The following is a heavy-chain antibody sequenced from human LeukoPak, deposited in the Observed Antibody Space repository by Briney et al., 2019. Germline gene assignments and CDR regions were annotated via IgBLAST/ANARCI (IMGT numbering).Heavy chain of an antibody. Sequence: GGSLRLSCAASGFTFSSYAMSWVRQAPGKGLEWVSAISGSGGSTYYADSVKGRFTISRDNSKNTLYLQMSSLRAEDTAVYYCAKDLEYYGGNSPTGYWGQGTLVTVSS. J-gene: IGHJ4*02. V-gene: IGHV3-23*01. CDR1: GFTFSSYA. CDR3: AKDLEYYGGNSPTGY. D-gene: IGHD4-23*01. CDR2: ISGSGGST.